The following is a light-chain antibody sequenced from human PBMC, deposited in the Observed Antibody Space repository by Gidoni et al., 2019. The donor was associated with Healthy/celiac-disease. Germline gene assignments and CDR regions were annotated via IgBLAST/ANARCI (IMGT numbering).Light chain of an antibody. J-gene: IGKJ2*01. CDR3: QQYDNLPPMYT. CDR1: QDISNY. CDR2: DAS. V-gene: IGKV1-33*01. Sequence: IQTTQSPSSLSASVGDRVTITCQASQDISNYLNWYQQKPGKAPKLLIYDASNLETGVPSRFSGSGSGTDFTFTISSLQPEDIATYYCQQYDNLPPMYTFXQXTKLEIK.